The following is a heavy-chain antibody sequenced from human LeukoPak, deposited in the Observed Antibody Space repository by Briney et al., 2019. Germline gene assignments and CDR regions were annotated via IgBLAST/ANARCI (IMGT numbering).Heavy chain of an antibody. D-gene: IGHD3-16*01. CDR2: INHSGST. J-gene: IGHJ4*02. CDR3: ARGRLGALDC. CDR1: GGSFSGYY. Sequence: SETLSLTCAVYGGSFSGYYWSWIRQPPGKGLEWIGEINHSGSTNYNPSLKSRVTISVDTSKNQFSLQLNSVTPEDTAIYYCARGRLGALDCWGQGTLVTVSS. V-gene: IGHV4-34*01.